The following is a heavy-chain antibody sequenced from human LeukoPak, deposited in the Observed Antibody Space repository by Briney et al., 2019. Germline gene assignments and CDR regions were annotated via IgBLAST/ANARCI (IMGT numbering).Heavy chain of an antibody. CDR3: AREMAV. D-gene: IGHD2-8*01. J-gene: IGHJ4*02. V-gene: IGHV3-33*01. Sequence: HPGGSLRLSCVASGFSFGTYSMHWARQVPGKGLEWVAVIWYDGSNEDYADSVKGRFTISRDNSKNTLYLQMNSLRAEDTAVYYCAREMAVWGQGALVTVSS. CDR2: IWYDGSNE. CDR1: GFSFGTYS.